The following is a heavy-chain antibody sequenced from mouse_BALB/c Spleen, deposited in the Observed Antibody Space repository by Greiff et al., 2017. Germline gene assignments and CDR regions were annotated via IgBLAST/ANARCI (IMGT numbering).Heavy chain of an antibody. J-gene: IGHJ4*01. CDR1: GFTFSDYY. CDR2: ISDGGSYT. V-gene: IGHV5-4*02. Sequence: EVMLVESGGGLVKPGGSLKLSCAASGFTFSDYYMYWVRQTPEKRLEWVATISDGGSYTYYPDSVKGRFTISRDNAKNNLYLQMSSLKSEDTAMYYCARDPFDYWGQGTSVTVSS. CDR3: ARDPFDY.